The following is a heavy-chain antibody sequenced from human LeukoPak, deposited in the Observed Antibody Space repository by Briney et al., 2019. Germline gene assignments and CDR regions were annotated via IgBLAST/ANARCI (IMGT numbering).Heavy chain of an antibody. CDR3: ARVHCSGGSCYWFDP. J-gene: IGHJ5*02. D-gene: IGHD2-15*01. CDR1: GGSISSGGYS. CDR2: IYHSGST. Sequence: SETLSLTCAVSGGSISSGGYSWSWIRQPPGKGLEWIGYIYHSGSTYYNPSLKSRVTISVDRSKNQFSLKLSSVTAADTAVYYCARVHCSGGSCYWFDPWAREPWSPSPQ. V-gene: IGHV4-30-2*01.